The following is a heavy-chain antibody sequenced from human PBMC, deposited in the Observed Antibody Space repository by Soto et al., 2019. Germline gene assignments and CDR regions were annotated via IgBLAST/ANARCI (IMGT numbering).Heavy chain of an antibody. CDR3: ARASRTIVVVPAAKGWFDP. V-gene: IGHV4-34*01. CDR1: GGSISSYY. D-gene: IGHD2-2*01. Sequence: SETLSLTCTVSGGSISSYYWRWIRQPPGKGLEWIGEINHSGSTNYNPSLKSRVTISVDTSKNQFSLKLSSVTAADTAVYYCARASRTIVVVPAAKGWFDPWGQGTLVTGSS. J-gene: IGHJ5*02. CDR2: INHSGST.